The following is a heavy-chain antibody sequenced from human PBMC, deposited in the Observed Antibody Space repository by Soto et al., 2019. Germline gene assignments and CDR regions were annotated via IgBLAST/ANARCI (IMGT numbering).Heavy chain of an antibody. CDR1: GVSISTYY. Sequence: SETLSLTCTVSGVSISTYYWSWIRQSPGKGLEWIGYIYYTGSTNYNPSLKSRVTISVDTSKDQFSLKLSSVTAADTAVYYCARGYSNGGLDVWGQGTTVTVSS. J-gene: IGHJ6*02. V-gene: IGHV4-59*01. D-gene: IGHD6-19*01. CDR2: IYYTGST. CDR3: ARGYSNGGLDV.